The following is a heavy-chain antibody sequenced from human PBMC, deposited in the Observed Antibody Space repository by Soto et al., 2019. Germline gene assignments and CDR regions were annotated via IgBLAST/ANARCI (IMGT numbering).Heavy chain of an antibody. CDR1: GGSISSYY. Sequence: SETLSLTCTVSGGSISSYYWSWIRQPPGKGLEWIGYIYYSGSTNYNPSLKSRVTISADTSKNQFSLKLSSVTAADTAVYYCARGDNWNHYSPPFHAFDIWGQGTMVTVSS. CDR3: ARGDNWNHYSPPFHAFDI. CDR2: IYYSGST. J-gene: IGHJ3*02. D-gene: IGHD1-20*01. V-gene: IGHV4-59*12.